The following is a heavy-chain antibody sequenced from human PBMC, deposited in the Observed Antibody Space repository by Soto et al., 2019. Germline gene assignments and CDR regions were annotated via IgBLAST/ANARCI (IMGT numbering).Heavy chain of an antibody. V-gene: IGHV4-59*12. D-gene: IGHD2-8*02. Sequence: SETLSLTCAVFGGSFSGYYWSWIRQPPGKGLEWIGYIYYSGSTNYNPSLKSRVTISVDTSKNQFSLKLTSVTAADTAVYYCARDKITGLFDYWGQGTLVTVSS. CDR3: ARDKITGLFDY. CDR1: GGSFSGYY. J-gene: IGHJ4*02. CDR2: IYYSGST.